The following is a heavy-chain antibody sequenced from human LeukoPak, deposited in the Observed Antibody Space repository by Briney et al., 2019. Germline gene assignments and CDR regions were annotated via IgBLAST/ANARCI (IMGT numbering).Heavy chain of an antibody. D-gene: IGHD4-17*01. J-gene: IGHJ4*02. Sequence: ASVKVSCKASGYTFTSYDFNWVRQAPGQGLEWLGWMNPNSGDTGYAQRFQGRVSMTRDTSITTAYMELSSLRSDDTAIYYCARNTPNYGDFDIWGQGTLVTVSS. CDR1: GYTFTSYD. V-gene: IGHV1-8*01. CDR3: ARNTPNYGDFDI. CDR2: MNPNSGDT.